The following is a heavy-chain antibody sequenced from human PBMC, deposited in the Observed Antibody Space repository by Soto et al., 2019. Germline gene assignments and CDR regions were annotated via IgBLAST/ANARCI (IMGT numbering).Heavy chain of an antibody. Sequence: QVQLQQWGAGLLKPSETLSLTCAVYGGSFSGYYWSWIRQPPGKGLEWIGELNHSGSTNYNPSLKSRVTISVDTSKNQFSLKLSSVTAADTAVYYCARGNYYGSGSLSRYWGQGTLVTVSS. J-gene: IGHJ4*02. CDR2: LNHSGST. V-gene: IGHV4-34*01. CDR1: GGSFSGYY. D-gene: IGHD3-10*01. CDR3: ARGNYYGSGSLSRY.